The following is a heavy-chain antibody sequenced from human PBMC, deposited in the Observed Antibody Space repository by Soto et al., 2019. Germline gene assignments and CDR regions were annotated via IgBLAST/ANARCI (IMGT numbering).Heavy chain of an antibody. D-gene: IGHD5-18*01. CDR3: ARGGAWDTAMGPGIDY. CDR1: GYSFTSYW. Sequence: GESLKISCKGSGYSFTSYWIAWVRQTPGKGLECMGIIYPGDSDTRYSPSFQGRVTISRDNAKNSLYLQMNSLRAEDMAVYYCARGGAWDTAMGPGIDYWGQGTLVTVSS. CDR2: IYPGDSDT. V-gene: IGHV5-51*01. J-gene: IGHJ4*02.